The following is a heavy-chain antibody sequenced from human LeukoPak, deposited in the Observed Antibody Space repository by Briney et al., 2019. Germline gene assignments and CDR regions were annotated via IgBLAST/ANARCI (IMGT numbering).Heavy chain of an antibody. CDR3: AKDLFPVVVTASPAEYFQH. V-gene: IGHV3-23*01. J-gene: IGHJ1*01. Sequence: GGSLRLSCAASGFTFSSYATSWVRQAPGKGLEWVSAISGSGGSTYYADSVKGRFTISRDNSKNTLYLQMNSLRAEDTAVYYCAKDLFPVVVTASPAEYFQHWGQGTLVTVSS. CDR1: GFTFSSYA. D-gene: IGHD2-21*02. CDR2: ISGSGGST.